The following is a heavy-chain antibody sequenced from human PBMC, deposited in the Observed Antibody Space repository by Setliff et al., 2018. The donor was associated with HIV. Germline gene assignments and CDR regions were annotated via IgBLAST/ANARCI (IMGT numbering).Heavy chain of an antibody. CDR2: ISSSSSYI. Sequence: GGSLRLSCQASGFAFHDFPMHWVRQAPGKGLEWVSYISSSSSYIKYAQTVKGRFTISRDNAKNSLSLLMTSLRADDTAVYYCARNTDVDSVYRPFHIWGQGTMVTVSS. J-gene: IGHJ3*02. V-gene: IGHV3-21*01. CDR1: GFAFHDFP. D-gene: IGHD1-26*01. CDR3: ARNTDVDSVYRPFHI.